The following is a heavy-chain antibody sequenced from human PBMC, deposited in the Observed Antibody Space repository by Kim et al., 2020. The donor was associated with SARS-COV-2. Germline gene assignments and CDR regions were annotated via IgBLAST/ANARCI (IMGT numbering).Heavy chain of an antibody. CDR1: GGSISSYY. J-gene: IGHJ3*02. CDR2: IYYSGST. Sequence: SETLSLTCTVSGGSISSYYWSWIRQPPGKGLEWIGYIYYSGSTNYNPSLKSRVTISVDTSKNQFSLKLSSVTAADTAVYYCARDLPPFRDLDAFDIWGQGTMVTVSS. V-gene: IGHV4-59*01. CDR3: ARDLPPFRDLDAFDI.